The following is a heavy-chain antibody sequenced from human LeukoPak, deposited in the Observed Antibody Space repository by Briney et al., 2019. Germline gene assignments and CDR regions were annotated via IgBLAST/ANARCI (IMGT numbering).Heavy chain of an antibody. V-gene: IGHV3-48*04. J-gene: IGHJ4*02. Sequence: GGSLRLSCAASGFTFSSYAMNWVRQAPGKGLEWVSYISSSSSTIYYADSVKGRFTISRDNAKNSLYLQMNSLRAEDTAVYYCARSSGYSSGWDFDYWGQGTLVTVSS. CDR2: ISSSSSTI. D-gene: IGHD6-19*01. CDR1: GFTFSSYA. CDR3: ARSSGYSSGWDFDY.